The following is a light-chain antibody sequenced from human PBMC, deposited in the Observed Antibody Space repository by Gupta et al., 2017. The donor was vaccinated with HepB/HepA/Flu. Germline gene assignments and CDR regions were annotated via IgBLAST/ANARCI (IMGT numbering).Light chain of an antibody. CDR1: QSVGRW. J-gene: IGKJ1*01. CDR3: QQYESYSPWT. V-gene: IGKV1-5*03. CDR2: KAS. Sequence: DIQISQSPSTLSASVGDRITIPCRASQSVGRWLAWYQQKPGQAPKVLIYKASNLQGGVPSRFSGSGSGTEFTLTISSMQPEDSAHYYCQQYESYSPWTFGQGTKVEI.